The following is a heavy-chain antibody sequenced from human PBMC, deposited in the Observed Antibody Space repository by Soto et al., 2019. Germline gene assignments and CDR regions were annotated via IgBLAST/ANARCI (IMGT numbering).Heavy chain of an antibody. CDR3: AKGPTIFGVVISCDYYYGMYV. J-gene: IGHJ6*02. CDR2: ISGSGGST. D-gene: IGHD3-3*01. Sequence: GGSLRLSCAASGFTSSSSAMSWVRQAPGRGLEWVSAISGSGGSTYYADSVKGRFTISRDNSKNTLYLQMNNLRAEDTSVYYCAKGPTIFGVVISCDYYYGMYVWGPGSTSTVSS. CDR1: GFTSSSSA. V-gene: IGHV3-23*01.